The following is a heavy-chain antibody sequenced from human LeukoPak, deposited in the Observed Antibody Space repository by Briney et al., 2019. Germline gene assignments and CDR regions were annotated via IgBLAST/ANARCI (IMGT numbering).Heavy chain of an antibody. CDR1: GFTFSSYS. CDR2: ISSSSSYI. Sequence: GGSLRLSCAASGFTFSSYSMNWVRQAPGKGLEWVSSISSSSSYIYYADSVKGRFTISRDNAKNSLYLQMNSLRAEDTAVYYCARGGVREWELLVVWFDPWGQGTLVTVSS. D-gene: IGHD1-26*01. CDR3: ARGGVREWELLVVWFDP. J-gene: IGHJ5*02. V-gene: IGHV3-21*01.